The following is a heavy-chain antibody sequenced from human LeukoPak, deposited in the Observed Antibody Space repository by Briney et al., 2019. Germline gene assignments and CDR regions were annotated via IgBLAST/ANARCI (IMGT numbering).Heavy chain of an antibody. D-gene: IGHD1-1*01. Sequence: PGRSLRLSCAGSGFTFSNNGLHWVRQAPGKGLEWVAFISYDGSNRDYADSVRGRFTISRDNSKSTMHLQMNSLRAEDTAVYYCARFETRGRQSEDDWGQGTLVTVSS. CDR2: ISYDGSNR. CDR1: GFTFSNNG. J-gene: IGHJ4*02. V-gene: IGHV3-30*03. CDR3: ARFETRGRQSEDD.